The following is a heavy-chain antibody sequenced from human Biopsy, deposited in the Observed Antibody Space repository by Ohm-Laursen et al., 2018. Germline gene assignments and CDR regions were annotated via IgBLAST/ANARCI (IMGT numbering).Heavy chain of an antibody. CDR2: VYNGGIT. V-gene: IGHV4-59*07. Sequence: SDTLSLTCIVSGGSIISYYWTWIRQPPGKGLEWIGHVYNGGITNYNPSLKSRVTISKDTSKNQFSLQVNSVTAADTAVYYCARTPRGSFWSGSYKRGLWFDPWGQGTLVIVSS. CDR3: ARTPRGSFWSGSYKRGLWFDP. J-gene: IGHJ5*02. CDR1: GGSIISYY. D-gene: IGHD3-3*01.